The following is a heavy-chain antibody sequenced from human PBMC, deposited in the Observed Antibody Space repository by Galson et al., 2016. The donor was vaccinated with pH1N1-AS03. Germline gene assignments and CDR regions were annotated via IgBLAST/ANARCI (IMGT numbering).Heavy chain of an antibody. CDR3: ARGQFDYDSSGYYSY. J-gene: IGHJ4*02. Sequence: SVKVSCKASGYTFTNYAVHWVRQAPGQRLEWMGWINADNTDTKYSQKFQDIVTITRDTFATTAYMELSSLRSEDTAVYYCARGQFDYDSSGYYSYWGQGTLVTVSS. V-gene: IGHV1-3*01. CDR2: INADNTDT. D-gene: IGHD3-22*01. CDR1: GYTFTNYA.